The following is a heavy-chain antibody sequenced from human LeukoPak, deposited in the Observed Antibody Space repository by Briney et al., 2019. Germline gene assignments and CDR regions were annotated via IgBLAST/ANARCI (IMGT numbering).Heavy chain of an antibody. D-gene: IGHD6-6*01. Sequence: GESLKISCKGSGYSFTSYWIGWVRQVPGKGLEWMGIIYPGDCETRYSPSFQGQVTISADKSISTAYLQWSSLKASDIAMYYCVRQWGSSPYNFDYWGQGTLVTVSS. V-gene: IGHV5-51*01. CDR1: GYSFTSYW. CDR2: IYPGDCET. CDR3: VRQWGSSPYNFDY. J-gene: IGHJ4*02.